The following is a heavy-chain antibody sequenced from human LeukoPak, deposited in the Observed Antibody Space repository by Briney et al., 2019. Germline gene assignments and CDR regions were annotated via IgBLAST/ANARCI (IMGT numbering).Heavy chain of an antibody. V-gene: IGHV2-5*01. Sequence: SGPTLVNPTQTLTLTCAFSGFSLSTSGVGVGWIRQPPGKALEWLAPIWWNDERRYRPSLQSRLTITKDTSKNQVVLTMTNLDPVDTATYYCARRGRSPDAFDIWGPGTMVTVS. CDR3: ARRGRSPDAFDI. CDR2: IWWNDER. CDR1: GFSLSTSGVG. J-gene: IGHJ3*02.